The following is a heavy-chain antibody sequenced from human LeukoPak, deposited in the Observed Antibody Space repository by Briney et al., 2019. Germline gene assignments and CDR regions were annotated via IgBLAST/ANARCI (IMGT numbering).Heavy chain of an antibody. D-gene: IGHD6-6*01. CDR1: GGSISSGGYY. J-gene: IGHJ6*03. CDR2: VYHSGST. Sequence: SETLSLTCTVSGGSISSGGYYWSWIRQPPGKGLEWIGYVYHSGSTYYNPSLKSRVTISVDRSKNQFFLKLSSVTAADTAVYYCARETSEQLVFPGYYYYMDVWGKGTTVTVSS. CDR3: ARETSEQLVFPGYYYYMDV. V-gene: IGHV4-30-2*01.